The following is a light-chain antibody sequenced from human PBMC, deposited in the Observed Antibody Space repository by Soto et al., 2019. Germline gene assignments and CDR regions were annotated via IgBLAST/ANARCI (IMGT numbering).Light chain of an antibody. CDR3: HQFDSSLT. CDR2: ATS. V-gene: IGKV3-20*01. Sequence: EILLTQSPATLSLSPGEGATLSCRASQSVSSSFLAWYQQQPGQAPRLLIYATSRRAPGIPDRFSGSGSGTDFTLTICRLVPEDFAVYYCHQFDSSLTFGQGTKVEIK. J-gene: IGKJ1*01. CDR1: QSVSSSF.